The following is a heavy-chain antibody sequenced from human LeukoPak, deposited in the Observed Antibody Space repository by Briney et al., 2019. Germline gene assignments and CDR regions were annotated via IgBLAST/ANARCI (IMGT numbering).Heavy chain of an antibody. J-gene: IGHJ4*02. Sequence: PGGSLRLSCAASGFSFGSYSMNWVRLAPGKGLEWVSYISGSGTTIYYADSVKGRFTISRDNSKNTLYLQMNSLRAEDTAVYYCASSGWPLGPFDYWGQGTLVTVSS. V-gene: IGHV3-48*01. D-gene: IGHD6-19*01. CDR2: ISGSGTTI. CDR1: GFSFGSYS. CDR3: ASSGWPLGPFDY.